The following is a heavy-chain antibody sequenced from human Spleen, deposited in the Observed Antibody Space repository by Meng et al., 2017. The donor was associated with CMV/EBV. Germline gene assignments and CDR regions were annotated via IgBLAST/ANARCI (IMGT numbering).Heavy chain of an antibody. J-gene: IGHJ4*02. Sequence: ETLSLTCAASGFTFSSYSMNWGRQAPGKGLEWVSSISSSSSYIYYAVSVKGRFTISRDNAKNSLYLQMNSLRAEDTAVYYCARARVVVPAALYADYWGQGTLVTVSS. D-gene: IGHD2-2*01. CDR3: ARARVVVPAALYADY. V-gene: IGHV3-21*01. CDR2: ISSSSSYI. CDR1: GFTFSSYS.